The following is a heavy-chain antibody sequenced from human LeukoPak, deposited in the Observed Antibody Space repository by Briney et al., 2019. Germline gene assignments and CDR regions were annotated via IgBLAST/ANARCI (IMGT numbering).Heavy chain of an antibody. CDR2: IYSGGST. J-gene: IGHJ4*02. CDR1: GFTVSSNY. D-gene: IGHD4-17*01. V-gene: IGHV3-53*01. CDR3: ATLRDGDYSPDD. Sequence: GGSLRLSCAASGFTVSSNYMSWVRQAPGKGLEWVSVIYSGGSTYYADSVKGRFTISRDNSKNTLYLQMNSLRAEDTAVYYCATLRDGDYSPDDWGQGTLVTVSS.